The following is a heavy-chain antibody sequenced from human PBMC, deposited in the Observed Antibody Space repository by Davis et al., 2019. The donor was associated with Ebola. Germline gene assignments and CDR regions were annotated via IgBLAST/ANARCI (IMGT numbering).Heavy chain of an antibody. Sequence: PGGSLRLSCTVSGGSISSYYWSWIRQPPGKGLEWIGYIYYSGSTYYNPSLKSRVTISVDTSKNQFSLKLSSMTAADTAVYYCASIVVVPELVYYYYMDVWGKGTTVTVSS. CDR2: IYYSGST. D-gene: IGHD2-2*01. J-gene: IGHJ6*03. CDR3: ASIVVVPELVYYYYMDV. V-gene: IGHV4-59*06. CDR1: GGSISSYY.